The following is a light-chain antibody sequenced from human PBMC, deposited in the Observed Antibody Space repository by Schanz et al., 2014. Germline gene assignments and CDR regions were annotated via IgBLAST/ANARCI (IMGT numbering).Light chain of an antibody. CDR3: ASYAGSGNEV. CDR1: SSDVGGYNY. Sequence: QSALTQPPSASGSPGQSVTVSCTGTSSDVGGYNYVSWYQQHPGKAPKLMIYDVSNRPSGVPDRFSGSKSGDTASLTVSGLQAEDDADYYCASYAGSGNEVFGGGTKLTVL. V-gene: IGLV2-8*01. CDR2: DVS. J-gene: IGLJ2*01.